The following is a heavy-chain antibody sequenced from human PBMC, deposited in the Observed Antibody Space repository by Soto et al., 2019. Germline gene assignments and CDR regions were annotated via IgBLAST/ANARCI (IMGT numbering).Heavy chain of an antibody. D-gene: IGHD2-2*03. CDR3: ARVWIRGMDV. CDR1: GGSFSGYY. Sequence: QVQLQQWGAGLLKPSETLSLTCAVYGGSFSGYYWSWIRQPPGKGLEWIGEINHSGSTNYNPSLKSRVTISVDTSKNQFSLKLSSVTAADTAVYYCARVWIRGMDVWGQGTTVTASS. CDR2: INHSGST. J-gene: IGHJ6*02. V-gene: IGHV4-34*01.